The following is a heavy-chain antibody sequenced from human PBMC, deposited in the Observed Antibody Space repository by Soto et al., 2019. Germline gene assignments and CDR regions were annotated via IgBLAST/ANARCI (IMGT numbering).Heavy chain of an antibody. CDR1: GFTFSSYG. Sequence: GGSLRLSCAASGFTFSSYGMHWVRQAPGKGLEWVAVIWYDGSNKYYADSVKGRFTISRDNSKNTLSLQMISLRVEVTAVYYCASDMARTGYSFYYGMVVWGQETTVTVSS. J-gene: IGHJ6*02. V-gene: IGHV3-33*01. CDR3: ASDMARTGYSFYYGMVV. D-gene: IGHD5-18*01. CDR2: IWYDGSNK.